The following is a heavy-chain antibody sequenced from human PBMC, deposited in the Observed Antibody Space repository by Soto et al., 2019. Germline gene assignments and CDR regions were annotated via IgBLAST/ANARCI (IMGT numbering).Heavy chain of an antibody. CDR2: IYHSGST. CDR3: ARANGGTMISWFDP. J-gene: IGHJ5*02. CDR1: GGSISSGGYS. Sequence: PSETLSLTCAVSGGSISSGGYSWSWIRQPPGKGLEWIGYIYHSGSTYYNPSLKSRVTISVDRSKNQFSLKLSSVTAADTAVYYCARANGGTMISWFDPWGQGTLVTVSS. V-gene: IGHV4-30-2*01. D-gene: IGHD3-22*01.